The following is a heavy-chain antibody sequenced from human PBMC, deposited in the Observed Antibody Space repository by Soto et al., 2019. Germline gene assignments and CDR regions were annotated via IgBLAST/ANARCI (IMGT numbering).Heavy chain of an antibody. V-gene: IGHV3-9*01. CDR1: GFTFDDYA. J-gene: IGHJ6*02. CDR3: ARVGATGYYGMDG. D-gene: IGHD1-26*01. CDR2: ISWNSGSI. Sequence: EVQLVESGGGLVQPGRSLRLSCAASGFTFDDYAMHWVRQAPGKGLAWVSGISWNSGSIGYADSVKGRFTISRDNAKNSLYLQMNSLRAEDTALYYCARVGATGYYGMDGWGQGTTVTVSS.